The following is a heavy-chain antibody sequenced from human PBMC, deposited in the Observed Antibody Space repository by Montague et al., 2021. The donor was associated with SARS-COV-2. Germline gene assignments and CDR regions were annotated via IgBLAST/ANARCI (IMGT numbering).Heavy chain of an antibody. J-gene: IGHJ5*02. CDR3: VREYTGSSQAS. CDR1: GGSIVTGDYY. CDR2: IFHSGTT. V-gene: IGHV4-39*02. D-gene: IGHD6-6*01. Sequence: ETLSLTCSVSGGSIVTGDYYWAWSRQPPGKGLEWIGSIFHSGTTYYAPSLRGRVTISADTSKNQFSLKLNSVTAADTAFYYCVREYTGSSQASWGQGTLVTVSS.